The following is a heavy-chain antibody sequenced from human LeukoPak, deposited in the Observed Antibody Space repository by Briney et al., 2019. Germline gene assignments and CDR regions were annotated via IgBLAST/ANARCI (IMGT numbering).Heavy chain of an antibody. J-gene: IGHJ4*02. V-gene: IGHV3-21*01. D-gene: IGHD4-17*01. Sequence: GGSLRLSCAASGFTFSSYSMNWVRQAPGKGLEWVSSISSSSSYIYYADSVKGRFTISRDNAKNSLYLQMNSLRAEDTAVYYCARDYGDYVSGVYWGQGTLVTVSS. CDR3: ARDYGDYVSGVY. CDR2: ISSSSSYI. CDR1: GFTFSSYS.